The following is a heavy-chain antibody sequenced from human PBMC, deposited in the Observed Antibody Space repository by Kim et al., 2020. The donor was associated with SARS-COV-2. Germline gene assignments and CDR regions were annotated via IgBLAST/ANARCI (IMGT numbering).Heavy chain of an antibody. V-gene: IGHV3-23*01. Sequence: GGSTFYADSVKGRFTSSRDNSKNTLYLQMNSLRAEDTAVYYCATTAGAGDWGQGTLVTVSS. J-gene: IGHJ4*02. CDR3: ATTAGAGD. D-gene: IGHD6-19*01. CDR2: GGST.